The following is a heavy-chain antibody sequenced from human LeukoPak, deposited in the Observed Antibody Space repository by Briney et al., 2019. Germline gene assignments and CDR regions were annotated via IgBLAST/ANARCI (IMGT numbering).Heavy chain of an antibody. Sequence: GASVKVSCKASGYTFTSYGINWVRQAPGQGLEWMGWISAYNSNTHYAQKFQGRVTMTEDTSTDTAYMELSSLRSEDTAVYYCAIRFLGGYMDVWGKGTTVTVSS. D-gene: IGHD2-15*01. CDR1: GYTFTSYG. V-gene: IGHV1-18*01. CDR2: ISAYNSNT. J-gene: IGHJ6*03. CDR3: AIRFLGGYMDV.